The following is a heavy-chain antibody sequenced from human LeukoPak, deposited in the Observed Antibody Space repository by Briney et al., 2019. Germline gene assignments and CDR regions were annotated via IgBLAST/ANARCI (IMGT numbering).Heavy chain of an antibody. J-gene: IGHJ3*02. V-gene: IGHV3-21*01. CDR3: ARWSSSGDAFDI. D-gene: IGHD6-6*01. CDR1: GITFSSYW. CDR2: ISSSSSYI. Sequence: GGSLRLSCAASGITFSSYWMNWVRQAPGKGLEWVSSISSSSSYIYYADSVKGRFTISRDNAKNSLYLQMNSLRAEDTAVYYCARWSSSGDAFDIWGQGTMVTVSS.